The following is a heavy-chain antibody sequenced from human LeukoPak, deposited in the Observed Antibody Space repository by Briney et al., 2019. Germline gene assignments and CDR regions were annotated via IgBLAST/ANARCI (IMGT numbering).Heavy chain of an antibody. J-gene: IGHJ4*02. D-gene: IGHD6-19*01. CDR1: GGSFSSYY. Sequence: SETLSLTCTVSGGSFSSYYWSWIRQPPGKGLEWIGYIYYSGSTNYNPSLKSRVTISVDTSKNQFSLKLSSVTAADTAVYYCARSDSSGWYWDYFDYWGQGTPVTVSS. V-gene: IGHV4-59*01. CDR2: IYYSGST. CDR3: ARSDSSGWYWDYFDY.